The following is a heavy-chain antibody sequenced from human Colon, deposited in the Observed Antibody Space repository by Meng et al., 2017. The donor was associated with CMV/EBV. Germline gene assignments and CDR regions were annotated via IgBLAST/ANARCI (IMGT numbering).Heavy chain of an antibody. Sequence: VQVVESGGGRVKPGASLRLSCAASGFTFTDYSMTWVRQAPGKGLEWVSSISSSSSYIYYADSLRGRFTISRDNAKKSVYLQMNSLGADDTAVYYCVRAPTIGAYYFDYWGQGILVTVSS. CDR2: ISSSSSYI. D-gene: IGHD3-3*01. CDR3: VRAPTIGAYYFDY. J-gene: IGHJ4*02. CDR1: GFTFTDYS. V-gene: IGHV3-21*01.